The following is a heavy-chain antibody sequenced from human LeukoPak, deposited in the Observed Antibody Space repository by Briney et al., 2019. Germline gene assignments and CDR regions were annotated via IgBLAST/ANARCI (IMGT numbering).Heavy chain of an antibody. CDR3: AKDMTWRYGLYYFDY. CDR1: GFTFDDYA. CDR2: ISWNSGSI. J-gene: IGHJ4*02. Sequence: GGSLSLSCAASGFTFDDYAMHWVRQAPGKGLEWVSGISWNSGSIGYADSVKGRFTISRDNAKNSLYLQMNSLRAEDTALYYCAKDMTWRYGLYYFDYWGQGTLVTVSS. V-gene: IGHV3-9*01. D-gene: IGHD3-9*01.